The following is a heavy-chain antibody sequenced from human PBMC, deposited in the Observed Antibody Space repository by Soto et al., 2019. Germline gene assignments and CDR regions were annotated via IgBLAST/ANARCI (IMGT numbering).Heavy chain of an antibody. D-gene: IGHD2-15*01. Sequence: EVQLLQSGGGLVQPGGSLRLSCAASGFSFSSYAVGWVRQAPGKWLEWVSVISGNGGRTYYADSVKGRFIISRDNSKNTLFLQMDSLRGEDTAIYYCAKTKGNYCSGGSCYYFDKWGQGVLVTVSS. J-gene: IGHJ4*02. CDR2: ISGNGGRT. V-gene: IGHV3-23*01. CDR1: GFSFSSYA. CDR3: AKTKGNYCSGGSCYYFDK.